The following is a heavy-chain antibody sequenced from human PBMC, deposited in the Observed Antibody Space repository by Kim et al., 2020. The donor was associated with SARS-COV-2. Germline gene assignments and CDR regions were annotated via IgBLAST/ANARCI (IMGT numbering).Heavy chain of an antibody. V-gene: IGHV3-33*01. CDR3: ARGCSSSWYDFDY. D-gene: IGHD6-13*01. Sequence: YADSVKGRFTISRDNSKNTLYLQMNSLRAEDTAVYYCARGCSSSWYDFDYWGQGTLVTVSS. J-gene: IGHJ4*02.